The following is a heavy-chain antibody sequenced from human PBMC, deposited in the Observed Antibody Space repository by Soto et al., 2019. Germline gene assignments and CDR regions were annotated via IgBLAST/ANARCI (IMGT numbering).Heavy chain of an antibody. D-gene: IGHD1-1*01. J-gene: IGHJ4*02. CDR1: GGSISSYY. Sequence: SETLSLTCTVSGGSISSYYWSWFRQPPGKGLEWIGYIYYSGSTNYNPSLKSRVTISVDTSKNQFSLKLSSVTAADTAVYYCARRYGYSFDYWGQGTLVTVSS. CDR3: ARRYGYSFDY. CDR2: IYYSGST. V-gene: IGHV4-59*08.